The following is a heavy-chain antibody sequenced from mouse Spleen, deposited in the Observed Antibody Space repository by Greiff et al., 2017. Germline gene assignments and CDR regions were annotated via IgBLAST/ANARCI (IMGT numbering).Heavy chain of an antibody. J-gene: IGHJ2*01. D-gene: IGHD4-1*01. CDR1: GFTFSSYA. CDR2: ISSGGGNT. Sequence: EVKVVESGGGLVKLGGSLKLSCAASGFTFSSYAMSWVRQTPEKRLEWVATISSGGGNTYYPDSVKGRFTISRDNAKNTLYLQMSSLKSEDTAMYYCARLGRYFDYWGQGTTLTVSS. CDR3: ARLGRYFDY. V-gene: IGHV5-9*04.